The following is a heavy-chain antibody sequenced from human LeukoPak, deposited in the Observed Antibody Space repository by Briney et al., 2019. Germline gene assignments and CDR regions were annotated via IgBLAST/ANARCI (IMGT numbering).Heavy chain of an antibody. J-gene: IGHJ6*02. Sequence: KPSETLSLTCTVSGGSISSSSYYWGWIRQPPGKGLEWIGSIYYSGSTYYNPSLKSRVTISVDTSKNQFSLKLSSVTAADTAVYYCARPILTGYYYYGMDVWGQGTTVTVSS. CDR2: IYYSGST. CDR1: GGSISSSSYY. D-gene: IGHD3-9*01. V-gene: IGHV4-39*01. CDR3: ARPILTGYYYYGMDV.